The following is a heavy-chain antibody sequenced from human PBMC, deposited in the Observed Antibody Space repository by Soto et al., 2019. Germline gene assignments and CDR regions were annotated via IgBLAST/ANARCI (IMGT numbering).Heavy chain of an antibody. V-gene: IGHV3-7*03. CDR2: IKQDGSEK. Sequence: EVQLVESGGGLVQPGGSLRLSCAASGFTFSSYWMSWVRQAPGKGLEWVANIKQDGSEKYYVDSVKGRFTISRDNAKNSLYLQMNSLRAEDTAVYYCARDLKGGLSSGWYEYYFDYWGQGTLVTVSS. CDR3: ARDLKGGLSSGWYEYYFDY. D-gene: IGHD6-19*01. CDR1: GFTFSSYW. J-gene: IGHJ4*02.